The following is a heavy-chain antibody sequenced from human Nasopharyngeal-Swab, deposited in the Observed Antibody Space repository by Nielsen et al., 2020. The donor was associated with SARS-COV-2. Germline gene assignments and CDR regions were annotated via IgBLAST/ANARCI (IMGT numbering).Heavy chain of an antibody. CDR2: IYYSGGTHYN. J-gene: IGHJ4*02. CDR3: ARAHCVSSTCYAVPFDH. V-gene: IGHV4-59*01. D-gene: IGHD2-2*01. CDR1: GGSISSYY. Sequence: SETLSLTCTVSGGSISSYYWSWIRQPPGKGLEWIGYIYYSGGTHYNHYNPSPESRVTISVDTSKNQFSLKLRSVTAADTAVYFCARAHCVSSTCYAVPFDHWGQGTLVTVSS.